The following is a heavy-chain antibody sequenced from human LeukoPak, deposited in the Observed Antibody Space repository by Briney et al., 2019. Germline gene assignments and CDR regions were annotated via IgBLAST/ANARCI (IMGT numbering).Heavy chain of an antibody. Sequence: GGSLRLSCSASRFTFSSYTMNWVRQAPGKGLEWVSSIDPSSTYIYYADSVKGRFTISRDNSKNTLYLQMNSLRAEDTAVYYCAKGGAWLRSPFDYWGQGTLVTVSS. CDR2: IDPSSTYI. CDR1: RFTFSSYT. J-gene: IGHJ4*02. CDR3: AKGGAWLRSPFDY. D-gene: IGHD5-12*01. V-gene: IGHV3-21*01.